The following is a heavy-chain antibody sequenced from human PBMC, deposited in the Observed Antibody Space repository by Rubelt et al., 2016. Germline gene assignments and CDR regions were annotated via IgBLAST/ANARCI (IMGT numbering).Heavy chain of an antibody. CDR2: IKQDGSEK. CDR3: ARAVTTTERGEGY. CDR1: GFTFSAYW. V-gene: IGHV3-7*01. D-gene: IGHD1-14*01. J-gene: IGHJ4*02. Sequence: GGGLVQPGGSLRLSCVASGFTFSAYWMGWVRQAPGKGLEWVGHIKQDGSEKYYLESVKGRFTLSRDNAKNSVFLQMNSLRAEDSAVYYCARAVTTTERGEGYWGQGTLVTVSS.